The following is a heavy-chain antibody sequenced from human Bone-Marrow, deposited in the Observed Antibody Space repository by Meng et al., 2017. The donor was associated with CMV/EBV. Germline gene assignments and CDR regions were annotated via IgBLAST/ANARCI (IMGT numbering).Heavy chain of an antibody. D-gene: IGHD6-13*01. J-gene: IGHJ4*02. CDR1: GYTFTGYF. CDR2: INPNSGGT. Sequence: ASVKVSCKASGYTFTGYFMHWVRQAPGQGLEWMGWINPNSGGTNYEQKFQGRVTMTRDTSISTAYMELTSLTSDDTAVYYRGRDVTASASLDYWGQAALVTVSS. V-gene: IGHV1-2*02. CDR3: GRDVTASASLDY.